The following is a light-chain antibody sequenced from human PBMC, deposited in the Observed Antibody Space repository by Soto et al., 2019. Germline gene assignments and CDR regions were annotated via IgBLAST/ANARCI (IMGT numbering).Light chain of an antibody. J-gene: IGKJ1*01. CDR1: QTVLRSSNNKKY. V-gene: IGKV4-1*01. CDR2: WAS. CDR3: QQYYSAPWT. Sequence: DIVMTQSPDSLAVSLGERATINCKSSQTVLRSSNNKKYLAWYQQKPGQPPKLLIYWASTRESGVPDRFSGSGSGTDFTLTISSLQAEDVAVYYCQQYYSAPWTFGQGTKVEIK.